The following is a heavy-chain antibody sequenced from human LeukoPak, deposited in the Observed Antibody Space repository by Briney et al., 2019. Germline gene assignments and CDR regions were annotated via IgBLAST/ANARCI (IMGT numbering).Heavy chain of an antibody. V-gene: IGHV3-7*01. Sequence: GGSLRLSCAASGFSFSSYWMSWVRQAPGQGLEWVANIKLDGSEKYYVDSVKGRFTISRDNARNSLYLQMNTLRAEDTAVYYCARDTAGNDYWGQGTLVTVSS. CDR2: IKLDGSEK. J-gene: IGHJ4*02. CDR3: ARDTAGNDY. D-gene: IGHD1-14*01. CDR1: GFSFSSYW.